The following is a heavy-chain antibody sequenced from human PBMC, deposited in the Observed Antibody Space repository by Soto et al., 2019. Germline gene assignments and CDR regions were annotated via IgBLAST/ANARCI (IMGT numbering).Heavy chain of an antibody. Sequence: SETLSLTCTVSGGYISDYYWSWIRQNTGKGLEWIGEINHSGSTNYNSSLKSRVTISVDTSKSQFSLKVSSVTAADTAVYYCARGRIQYYDRSGYSHWGQGTQVTVSS. CDR3: ARGRIQYYDRSGYSH. D-gene: IGHD3-22*01. V-gene: IGHV4-34*01. J-gene: IGHJ4*02. CDR1: GGYISDYY. CDR2: INHSGST.